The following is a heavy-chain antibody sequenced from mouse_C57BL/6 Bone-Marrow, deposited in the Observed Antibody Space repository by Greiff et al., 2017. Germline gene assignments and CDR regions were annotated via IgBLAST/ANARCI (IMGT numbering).Heavy chain of an antibody. Sequence: QVHVKQSGAELVKPGASVKLSCKASGYTFTSYWMHWVKQRPGQGLEWIGYINPSSGYTKYNQKFKDKATLTADKSSSTAYMQLSSLTYEDSAVYYCASSWDGCYGYWDVWGTGTAVTVTS. V-gene: IGHV1-7*01. J-gene: IGHJ1*03. CDR2: INPSSGYT. CDR1: GYTFTSYW. CDR3: ASSWDGCYGYWDV. D-gene: IGHD2-3*01.